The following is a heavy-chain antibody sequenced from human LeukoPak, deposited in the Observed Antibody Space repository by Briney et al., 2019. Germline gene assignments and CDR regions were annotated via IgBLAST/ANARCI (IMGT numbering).Heavy chain of an antibody. CDR1: GGSISSGGYY. Sequence: SETLSLTCTVSGGSISSGGYYWSWIRQPPGKGLEWIGYVYYSGSTNYNPSLKSRVTISVDTSKNQFSLKLSSVTAADTAVYYCARTSGLNLDYGDYVMDAFDIWGQGTMVTVSS. D-gene: IGHD4-17*01. CDR2: VYYSGST. CDR3: ARTSGLNLDYGDYVMDAFDI. V-gene: IGHV4-61*08. J-gene: IGHJ3*02.